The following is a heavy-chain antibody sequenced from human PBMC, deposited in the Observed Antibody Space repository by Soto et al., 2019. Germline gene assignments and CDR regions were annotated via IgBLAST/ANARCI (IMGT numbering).Heavy chain of an antibody. D-gene: IGHD3-10*01. CDR1: GGSVSSGGYF. CDR2: IYYSGST. J-gene: IGHJ6*02. V-gene: IGHV4-61*08. CDR3: ARDDGSGRLGYYYYYGMAV. Sequence: SETLSLTCSVSGGSVSSGGYFWSWIRQPPGKGLEWIGYIYYSGSTNYNPSLKSRVTISVDTSKNQFSLKLSSVTAADTAVYYCARDDGSGRLGYYYYYGMAVWGQGTTVTVSS.